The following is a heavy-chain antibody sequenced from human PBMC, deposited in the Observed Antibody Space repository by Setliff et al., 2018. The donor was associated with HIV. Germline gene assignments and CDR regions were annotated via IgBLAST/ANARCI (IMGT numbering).Heavy chain of an antibody. CDR3: AREREAWSAYDS. Sequence: SETLSLTCTVSGYSISTGYNWGCIRQPPGKGLEWIGSMHHSGGTNYNSSLESRVAISLDTSSNQFSLKLSSVTAADTAVYHCAREREAWSAYDSWGQGTLVTVSS. CDR1: GYSISTGYN. V-gene: IGHV4-38-2*02. D-gene: IGHD3-3*01. CDR2: MHHSGGT. J-gene: IGHJ5*02.